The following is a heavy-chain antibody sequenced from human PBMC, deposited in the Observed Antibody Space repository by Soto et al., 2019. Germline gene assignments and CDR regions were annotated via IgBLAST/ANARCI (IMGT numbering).Heavy chain of an antibody. CDR3: ARDLSSGYYVDY. D-gene: IGHD3-22*01. V-gene: IGHV3-33*01. Sequence: QVQLVESGGGVVQPGRSLRLSCAASGFTFSSYGMHWVRQAPGKGLEWVAVIWYDGSNKYYADSVKGRFTISRDNSKNTLYLQMNSLRAEDTAVYYCARDLSSGYYVDYWGQGTLVTVSS. CDR2: IWYDGSNK. J-gene: IGHJ4*02. CDR1: GFTFSSYG.